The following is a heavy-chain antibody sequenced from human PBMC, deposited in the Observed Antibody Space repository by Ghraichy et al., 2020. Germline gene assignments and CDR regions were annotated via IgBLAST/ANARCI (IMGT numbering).Heavy chain of an antibody. CDR1: GGAISSGDYY. D-gene: IGHD1-1*01. CDR2: IHYKGGT. V-gene: IGHV4-31*03. J-gene: IGHJ2*01. CDR3: AKDANRQPSNDWYFDL. Sequence: SETLSLTCTVSGGAISSGDYYWNWFRQRPGAGLEWLGYIHYKGGTYKNPSLKTRLTISVDTFKNDFSLNLTSVTAADTAVYFCAKDANRQPSNDWYFDLWGRGILVSVSS.